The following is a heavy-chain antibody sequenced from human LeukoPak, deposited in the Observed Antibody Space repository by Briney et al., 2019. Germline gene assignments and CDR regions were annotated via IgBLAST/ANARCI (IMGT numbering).Heavy chain of an antibody. CDR2: ISGSGGST. J-gene: IGHJ4*02. V-gene: IGHV3-23*01. Sequence: PGGSLRLSCAASGFTFSTYAMSWVRQAPGKGLEWVSGISGSGGSTYYADSVKGRFTISRDNSKNTLYLQMNSLRAEDTAVYYCAKGGDWQQLPTHFDCWGQGTLVTVSS. D-gene: IGHD6-13*01. CDR3: AKGGDWQQLPTHFDC. CDR1: GFTFSTYA.